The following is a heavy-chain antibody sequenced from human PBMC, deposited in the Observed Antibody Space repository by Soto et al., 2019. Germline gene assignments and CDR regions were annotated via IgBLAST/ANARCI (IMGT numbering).Heavy chain of an antibody. D-gene: IGHD3-10*01. CDR2: IYSGGSS. J-gene: IGHJ5*02. V-gene: IGHV3-53*01. Sequence: GSLRLSCTTSGFTVSSSHMTWVRQAPGKGLEWVSVIYSGGSSYYAVSVQGRFTISRDNSKNTVYLQMNSLRGEDTAMYYCARLGPYGSESYSFRYNRFDPWGQGT. CDR3: ARLGPYGSESYSFRYNRFDP. CDR1: GFTVSSSH.